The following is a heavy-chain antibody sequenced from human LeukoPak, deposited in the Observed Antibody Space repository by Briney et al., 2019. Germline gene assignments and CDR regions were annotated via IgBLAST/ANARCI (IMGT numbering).Heavy chain of an antibody. CDR3: AKANWVSNADAVW. J-gene: IGHJ4*02. D-gene: IGHD1-1*01. Sequence: HPGGSLRLSCAASGFTFNRYALSWVRQSPGRGLEWVSAISASGTYPYYADSVKGRFTLSRDDSRNTVYLQLNNLRVEDTAIYYCAKANWVSNADAVWWGQGAQVTVSS. CDR1: GFTFNRYA. V-gene: IGHV3-23*01. CDR2: ISASGTYP.